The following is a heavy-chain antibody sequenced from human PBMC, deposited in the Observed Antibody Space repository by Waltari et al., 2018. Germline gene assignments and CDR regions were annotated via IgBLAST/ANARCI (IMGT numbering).Heavy chain of an antibody. CDR3: ARDPSGSYYYFDY. V-gene: IGHV3-30-3*01. J-gene: IGHJ4*02. Sequence: QVQLVESGGGVVQPGRSLKLSCAASGFTFGSYAMHWVRQAPGKGLEWVAVISYDGSNKYYADSVKGRFTISRDNSKNTLYLQMNSLRAEDTAVYYCARDPSGSYYYFDYWGQGTLVTVSS. D-gene: IGHD1-26*01. CDR2: ISYDGSNK. CDR1: GFTFGSYA.